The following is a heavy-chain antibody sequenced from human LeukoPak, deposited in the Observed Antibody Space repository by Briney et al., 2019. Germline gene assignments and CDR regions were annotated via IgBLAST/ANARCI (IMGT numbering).Heavy chain of an antibody. CDR1: GVSFSSYY. D-gene: IGHD4-17*01. Sequence: SETLSLTCTVSGVSFSSYYWSWIRQPPGKGLEWIVYISYSGSTNYNPSLKSRLTMSVDTSKNQFSLNLNSMTASDTAVYYCARRRRRGFGDYHFDYWGQGTLVTVSS. CDR3: ARRRRRGFGDYHFDY. V-gene: IGHV4-59*08. CDR2: ISYSGST. J-gene: IGHJ4*02.